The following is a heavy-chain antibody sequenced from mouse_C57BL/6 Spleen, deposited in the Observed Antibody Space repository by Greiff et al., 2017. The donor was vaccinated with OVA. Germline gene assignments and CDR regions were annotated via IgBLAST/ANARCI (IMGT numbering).Heavy chain of an antibody. Sequence: EVMLVESGGGLVKPGGSLKLSCAASGFTFSSYAMSWVRQTPEKRLEWVATISDGGSYTYYPDNVKGRFTISRDNAKNNLYLQMSHLKSEDTAMYYCARGPRDFDYWGQGTTLTVSS. CDR2: ISDGGSYT. CDR3: ARGPRDFDY. D-gene: IGHD6-1*01. CDR1: GFTFSSYA. V-gene: IGHV5-4*03. J-gene: IGHJ2*01.